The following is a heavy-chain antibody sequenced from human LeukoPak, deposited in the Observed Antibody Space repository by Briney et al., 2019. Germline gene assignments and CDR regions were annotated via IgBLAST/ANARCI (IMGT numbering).Heavy chain of an antibody. CDR2: ISAYNGNT. CDR3: ARVTSRYYYGSGSPTDY. D-gene: IGHD3-10*01. Sequence: ASVKVSCKASGYTFTSYGISWVRQAPGQGLEWMAWISAYNGNTNYAQKLQGRVTMTTDTSTSTAYMELRSLRSDDTAVYYCARVTSRYYYGSGSPTDYWGQGTLVTVSS. J-gene: IGHJ4*02. V-gene: IGHV1-18*01. CDR1: GYTFTSYG.